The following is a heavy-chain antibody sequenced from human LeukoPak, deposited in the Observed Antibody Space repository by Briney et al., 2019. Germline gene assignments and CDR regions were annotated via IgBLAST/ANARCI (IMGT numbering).Heavy chain of an antibody. CDR3: ARGATAYFDY. V-gene: IGHV6-1*01. CDR2: TYYRSKWYY. CDR1: GDIVSSNSAA. Sequence: SQTLSLTYAISGDIVSSNSAAWSWVRQSPSRGLEWLGRTYYRSKWYYDYAVSVKSRITINPDTSKNQFSLQPNSVTPEDTAVYYCARGATAYFDYWGQGTLVTVSS. J-gene: IGHJ4*02. D-gene: IGHD5-12*01.